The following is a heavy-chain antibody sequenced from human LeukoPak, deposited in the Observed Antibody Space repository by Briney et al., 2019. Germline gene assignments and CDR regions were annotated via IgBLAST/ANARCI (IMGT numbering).Heavy chain of an antibody. CDR3: AKDRQLAWDY. CDR2: ISYDGSNK. Sequence: PGRSLRLSCAASGFTFSSYAMHWVRQAPGKGLEWVAIISYDGSNKYYADSVKDRFTISRDNSKNTLYLQMNSLRAEDTAVYYCAKDRQLAWDYWGQGTLVTVSS. CDR1: GFTFSSYA. D-gene: IGHD6-13*01. J-gene: IGHJ4*02. V-gene: IGHV3-30*04.